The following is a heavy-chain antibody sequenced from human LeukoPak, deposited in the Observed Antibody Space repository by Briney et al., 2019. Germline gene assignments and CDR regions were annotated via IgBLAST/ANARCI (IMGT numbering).Heavy chain of an antibody. J-gene: IGHJ4*02. CDR2: ISSSGSTI. D-gene: IGHD6-13*01. V-gene: IGHV3-48*03. CDR3: ARDRAAAGYDY. Sequence: GGSLRLSCAASGFTFSSYEMNWVRQAPGKGLEWVSYISSSGSTIYYADSVKGRFTISRDNAKNSLYLRMNSLRAEDTAVYYCARDRAAAGYDYWGQGTLVTVSS. CDR1: GFTFSSYE.